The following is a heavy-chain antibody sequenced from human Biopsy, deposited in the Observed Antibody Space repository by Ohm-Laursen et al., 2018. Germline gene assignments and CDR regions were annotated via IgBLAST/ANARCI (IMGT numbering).Heavy chain of an antibody. D-gene: IGHD3-16*01. V-gene: IGHV4-59*01. Sequence: SETLPLTCTVSGGSLNFYYWSWIRQPPGKGLEWIGYMYYSGSTKYSPSLKNRVTVSFDTSRNQFSLKLTSMTPADTAVYYCVRGRSPATYWGQGALVSVSS. J-gene: IGHJ4*02. CDR1: GGSLNFYY. CDR2: MYYSGST. CDR3: VRGRSPATY.